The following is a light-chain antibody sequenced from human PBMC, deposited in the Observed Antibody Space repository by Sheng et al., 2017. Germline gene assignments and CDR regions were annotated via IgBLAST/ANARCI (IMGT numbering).Light chain of an antibody. Sequence: SYELTQPPSVSVSPGQTASITCSGDKLGDKYACWYQQKPGQSPVLVIYQDSKRPSGIPDRFSGSKSGTSATLGITGLQTGDEADYYCVTWDSSLSDRVFGGGTKLTVL. CDR1: KLGDKY. CDR2: QDS. CDR3: VTWDSSLSDRV. V-gene: IGLV3-1*01. J-gene: IGLJ3*02.